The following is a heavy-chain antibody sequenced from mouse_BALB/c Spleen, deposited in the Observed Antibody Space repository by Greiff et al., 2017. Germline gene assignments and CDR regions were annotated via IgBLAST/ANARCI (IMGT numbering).Heavy chain of an antibody. J-gene: IGHJ2*01. D-gene: IGHD1-1*01. CDR3: ARAAVVGDPDY. CDR1: GFSFTGYY. CDR2: ISSYNGAT. Sequence: LVKTGASVKISCTASGFSFTGYYMHWVQQSPGKGLEWIGYISSYNGATSYNQKFKGKATFTVDTSSSTTYMQFNSLTSEDSAVYYCARAAVVGDPDYWGQGTTLTVSS. V-gene: IGHV1S34*01.